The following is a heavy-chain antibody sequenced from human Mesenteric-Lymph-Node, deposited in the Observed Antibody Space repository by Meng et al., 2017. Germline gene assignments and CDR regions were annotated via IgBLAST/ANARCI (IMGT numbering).Heavy chain of an antibody. Sequence: QGQLVQSGVEVKMPGASVKVSCRASGYTFSSYGINWVRQAPGQGLEWMGWIIAYDGATNYAHKFQGKVTMTTDTSTSTAYMELRSLTSDDTAVYYCARDKYSYDSETIDYWGQGTLVTVSS. J-gene: IGHJ4*02. D-gene: IGHD3-16*01. CDR2: IIAYDGAT. CDR1: GYTFSSYG. CDR3: ARDKYSYDSETIDY. V-gene: IGHV1-18*01.